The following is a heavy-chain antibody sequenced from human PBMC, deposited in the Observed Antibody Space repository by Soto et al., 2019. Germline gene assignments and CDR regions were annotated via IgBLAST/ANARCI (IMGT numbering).Heavy chain of an antibody. D-gene: IGHD1-20*01. J-gene: IGHJ5*02. CDR2: INHRGTT. Sequence: QVQLQQWGAGLLKPSETLSLTCAVYGGSLSDYYWNWLRQPPGKGLAWIGEINHRGTTSYNPSLKGRVDISVATAMTQFSLKLRSVTAADTAIYYCARYQWNPGAFDPWGRGTQVTVSS. V-gene: IGHV4-34*01. CDR1: GGSLSDYY. CDR3: ARYQWNPGAFDP.